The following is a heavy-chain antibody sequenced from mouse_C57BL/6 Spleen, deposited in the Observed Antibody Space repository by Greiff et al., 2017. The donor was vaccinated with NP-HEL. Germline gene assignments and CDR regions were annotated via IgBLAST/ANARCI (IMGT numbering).Heavy chain of an antibody. Sequence: QVHVKQSGAELVRPGASVTLSCKASGYTFTDYEMHWVKQTPVHGLEWIGAIDPETGGTAYNQKFKGKAILTADKSSSTAYMELRSLTSEDSAVYYCTRSPNYYGSSHWYFDVWGTGTTVTVSS. J-gene: IGHJ1*03. CDR1: GYTFTDYE. D-gene: IGHD1-1*01. CDR3: TRSPNYYGSSHWYFDV. V-gene: IGHV1-15*01. CDR2: IDPETGGT.